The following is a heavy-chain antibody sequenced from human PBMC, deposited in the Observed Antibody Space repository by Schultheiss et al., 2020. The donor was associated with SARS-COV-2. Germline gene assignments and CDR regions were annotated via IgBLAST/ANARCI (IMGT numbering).Heavy chain of an antibody. CDR2: ISYDGSNK. Sequence: GESLKISCAASGFTFSSYAMHWVRQAPGKGLEWVAVISYDGSNKYYADSVKGRFTISRDNSKNTLYLQMNSLRAEDTAVYYCARGTVLMVYATLGAFDIWGQGTMGPVAS. V-gene: IGHV3-30*04. CDR1: GFTFSSYA. J-gene: IGHJ3*02. D-gene: IGHD2-8*01. CDR3: ARGTVLMVYATLGAFDI.